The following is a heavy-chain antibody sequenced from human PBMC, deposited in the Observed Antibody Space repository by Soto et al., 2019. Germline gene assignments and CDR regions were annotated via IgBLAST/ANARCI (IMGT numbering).Heavy chain of an antibody. CDR3: AHRRRGSYFGY. CDR1: GFSLSTSGVG. J-gene: IGHJ4*02. CDR2: IYWDDDK. D-gene: IGHD3-16*01. Sequence: QITLKESGPTLVKPTQTLTLTCTFSGFSLSTSGVGVGWIRQPPGKALEWLALIYWDDDKPYSPSLKSRLTITKDASKNQVVLTLTNMDPEDTATYYCAHRRRGSYFGYWGQGTLVTVSS. V-gene: IGHV2-5*02.